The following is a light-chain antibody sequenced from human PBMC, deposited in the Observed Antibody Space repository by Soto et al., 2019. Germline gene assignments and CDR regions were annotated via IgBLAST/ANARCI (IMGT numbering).Light chain of an antibody. CDR1: QSISSY. J-gene: IGKJ1*01. CDR2: AAS. V-gene: IGKV1-39*01. Sequence: DIQMTQSPSSLYASVGNRVTITCRANQSISSYLNWLQQKPGKAPKLLIYAASSLPRGVPSRFSGSGSGTDFTLTITSLQPEDFATYYCQQSYTTPRTFGQGTKVEVK. CDR3: QQSYTTPRT.